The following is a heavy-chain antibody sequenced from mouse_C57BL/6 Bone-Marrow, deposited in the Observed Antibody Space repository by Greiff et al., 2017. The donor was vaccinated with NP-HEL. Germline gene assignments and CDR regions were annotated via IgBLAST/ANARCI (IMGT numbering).Heavy chain of an antibody. Sequence: VQLQQSGAELVRPGASVKLSCTASGFNIKDDYMHWVKQRPEQGLEWIGWIDPENGDTEYASKFQGKATITADKSSNTAYLQLSSLTSEDTAVYYCATGSGYFAYWGQGTLVTVSA. CDR2: IDPENGDT. J-gene: IGHJ3*01. CDR3: ATGSGYFAY. CDR1: GFNIKDDY. D-gene: IGHD3-2*02. V-gene: IGHV14-4*01.